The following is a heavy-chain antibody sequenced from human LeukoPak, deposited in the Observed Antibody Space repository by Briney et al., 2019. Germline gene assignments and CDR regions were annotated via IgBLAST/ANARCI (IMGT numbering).Heavy chain of an antibody. Sequence: PSETLSLTCTVSGGSISSDNYCWGWIRQPPGKGLEWIGSIFYTGNTYYNPSLKSRVTMSVDTSKNQFSLTLTSVTAADTAVYYCARQGESNSWYSPDYWGQGTLVTVSS. CDR2: IFYTGNT. CDR1: GGSISSDNYC. CDR3: ARQGESNSWYSPDY. D-gene: IGHD6-13*01. V-gene: IGHV4-39*01. J-gene: IGHJ4*02.